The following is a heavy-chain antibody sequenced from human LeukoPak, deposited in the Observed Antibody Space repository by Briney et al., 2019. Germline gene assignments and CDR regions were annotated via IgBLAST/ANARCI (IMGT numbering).Heavy chain of an antibody. Sequence: SVTVSCKASGGTFSSYAISWVRQAPGQGLEWMGGIIPIFGTANYAQKFQGRVTITADESTSTAYMELSSLRSEDTAVYYCARAGTPVGYCSSTSCHYYFDYWGQGTLVTVSS. CDR1: GGTFSSYA. D-gene: IGHD2-2*01. V-gene: IGHV1-69*13. CDR3: ARAGTPVGYCSSTSCHYYFDY. CDR2: IIPIFGTA. J-gene: IGHJ4*02.